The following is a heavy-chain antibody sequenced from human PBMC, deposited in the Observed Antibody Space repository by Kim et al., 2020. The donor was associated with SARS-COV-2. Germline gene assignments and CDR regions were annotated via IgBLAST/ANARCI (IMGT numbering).Heavy chain of an antibody. V-gene: IGHV5-51*01. J-gene: IGHJ6*03. CDR2: IHPRDSST. CDR1: GYSFASKW. CDR3: GLGFWSGSDAYHYIDI. Sequence: GESLKISCQGFGYSFASKWIGWVRQRPGKGLEWMGVIHPRDSSTKFGPTFRGQVTMSVDKSINTAYLQWTRLKDTDTAIYYCGLGFWSGSDAYHYIDIWGTGTTVTVSS. D-gene: IGHD3-3*01.